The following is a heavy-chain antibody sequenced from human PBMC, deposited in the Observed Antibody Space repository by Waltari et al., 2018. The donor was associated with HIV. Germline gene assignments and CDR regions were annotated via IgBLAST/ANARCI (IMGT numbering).Heavy chain of an antibody. CDR2: ISGRGGST. D-gene: IGHD1-26*01. Sequence: EVQLVESGGGLVQPGGSLPLDCDASGFTFSSWSIRRVRQAPGKGLEWVSAISGRGGSTYYADSVKGRFTISRDNSKNTLYLQMNSLRAEDTAVYYCAKELRWGRDFDYWGQGTLVTVSS. CDR1: GFTFSSWS. V-gene: IGHV3-23*04. CDR3: AKELRWGRDFDY. J-gene: IGHJ4*02.